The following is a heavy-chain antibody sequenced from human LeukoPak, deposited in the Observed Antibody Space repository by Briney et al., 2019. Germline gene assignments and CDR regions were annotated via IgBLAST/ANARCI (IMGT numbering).Heavy chain of an antibody. J-gene: IGHJ4*02. CDR1: GGSISSYY. Sequence: SETLSLTCTVSGGSISSYYWGWIRQPPGKGLEWIGSIYYSGSTYYNPSLKSRVTISVDTSKNQFSLKLSSVTAADTAVYYCASSVTTDHYFDYWGQGTLVTVSS. CDR2: IYYSGST. D-gene: IGHD4-17*01. V-gene: IGHV4-39*01. CDR3: ASSVTTDHYFDY.